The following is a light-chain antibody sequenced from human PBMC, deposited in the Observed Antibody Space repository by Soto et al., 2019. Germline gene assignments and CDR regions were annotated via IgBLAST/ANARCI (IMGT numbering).Light chain of an antibody. CDR2: GAS. Sequence: EIVLTQSPGTLSLSPGERATLSCRASQTVDTNYLAWYQQIPGQAPKLLISGASSRATGIPDRLSGSGSGTDFSLTISRLEPEDFALYYCQQYAGSPITFGQGTRLEIK. CDR1: QTVDTNY. J-gene: IGKJ5*01. CDR3: QQYAGSPIT. V-gene: IGKV3-20*01.